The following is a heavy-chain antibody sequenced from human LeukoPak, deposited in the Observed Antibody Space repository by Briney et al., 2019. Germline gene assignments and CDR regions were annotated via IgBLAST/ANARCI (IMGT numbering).Heavy chain of an antibody. J-gene: IGHJ4*02. Sequence: EASVTVSCTASGYTFTTYYIHWVRQAPGQGLEWMGVINPTGGSTTYAQKFQGRVTMTRDTSTSTVFMEVNSLRSEDTAVYYCALYSSTWYWGQGTLVTVSS. CDR1: GYTFTTYY. CDR2: INPTGGST. V-gene: IGHV1-46*01. CDR3: ALYSSTWY. D-gene: IGHD6-13*01.